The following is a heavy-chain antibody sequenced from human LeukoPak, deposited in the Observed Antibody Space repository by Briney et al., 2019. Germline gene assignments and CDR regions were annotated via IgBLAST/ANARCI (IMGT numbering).Heavy chain of an antibody. CDR3: ARRTTPRLDAFDI. V-gene: IGHV1-8*01. D-gene: IGHD1-14*01. Sequence: ASVRVSCKASGYIFNRYDINWVRHVTGQGLEWMGWKNPDSGNTGYAQKFQGRIIMSRTISTSTVYMELSSLRSGDTAVYYCARRTTPRLDAFDIWGQGTMVTVSS. CDR2: KNPDSGNT. CDR1: GYIFNRYD. J-gene: IGHJ3*02.